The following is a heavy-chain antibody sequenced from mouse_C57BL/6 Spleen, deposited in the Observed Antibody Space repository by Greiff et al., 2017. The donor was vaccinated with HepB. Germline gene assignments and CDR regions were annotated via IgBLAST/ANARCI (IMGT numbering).Heavy chain of an antibody. CDR2: ISSGSSTI. CDR1: GFTFSDHG. Sequence: EVKLVESGGGLVKPGGSLKLSCAASGFTFSDHGMHWVRQAPEKGLEWVAYISSGSSTIYYADTVKGRFTISRDNAKNTLFLQMTSLRSEDTAMYYCARRLFYAMDYWGQGTSVTVSS. CDR3: ARRLFYAMDY. D-gene: IGHD1-2*01. J-gene: IGHJ4*01. V-gene: IGHV5-17*01.